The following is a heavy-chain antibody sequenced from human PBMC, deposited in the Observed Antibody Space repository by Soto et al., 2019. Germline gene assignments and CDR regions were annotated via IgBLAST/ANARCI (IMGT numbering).Heavy chain of an antibody. D-gene: IGHD6-19*01. CDR1: AGSISGYY. Sequence: SVTLSLSWRVAAGSISGYYGSWIRPSPGKGLEWLGYVYYTGSTNYSPSLRSRVSISVDTSKNEFSLRLSSVTAADTAVYFCVRSVAVPGAHSDYWGQGTQVTVSA. CDR3: VRSVAVPGAHSDY. J-gene: IGHJ4*02. CDR2: VYYTGST. V-gene: IGHV4-59*01.